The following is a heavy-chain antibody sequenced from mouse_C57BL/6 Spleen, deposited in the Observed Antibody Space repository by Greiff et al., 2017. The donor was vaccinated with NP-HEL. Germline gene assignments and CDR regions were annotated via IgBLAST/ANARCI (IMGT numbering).Heavy chain of an antibody. CDR3: ARQGSYSLYYFDY. CDR1: GYTFTSYD. V-gene: IGHV1-85*01. CDR2: IYPRDGST. D-gene: IGHD2-12*01. Sequence: VKLMESGPELVKPGASVKLSCKASGYTFTSYDINWVKQRPGQGLEWIGWIYPRDGSTKYNEKFKGKATLTVDTSSSTAYMELRSLTCEDSAVYFCARQGSYSLYYFDYWGQGTTLTVSS. J-gene: IGHJ2*01.